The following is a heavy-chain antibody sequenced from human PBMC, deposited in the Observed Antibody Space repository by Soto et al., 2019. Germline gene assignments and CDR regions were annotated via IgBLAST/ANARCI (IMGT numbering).Heavy chain of an antibody. CDR2: IYYSGST. V-gene: IGHV4-59*08. J-gene: IGHJ4*02. Sequence: PSETLSLTCTVSGGSIISYYWSWIRQPPGKGLEWIGYIYYSGSTNYNPSLKSRVTISVDTSKNQFSLKLSSVTAADTAVYYCARHERRTRPGIAAAGHLGYWGQGTLVTVSS. CDR1: GGSIISYY. D-gene: IGHD6-13*01. CDR3: ARHERRTRPGIAAAGHLGY.